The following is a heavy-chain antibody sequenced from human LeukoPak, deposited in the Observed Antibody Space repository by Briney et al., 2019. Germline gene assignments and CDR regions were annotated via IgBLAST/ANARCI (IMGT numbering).Heavy chain of an antibody. D-gene: IGHD3-22*01. CDR1: GFTFSSYA. V-gene: IGHV3-23*01. CDR2: ISGSGGST. CDR3: AKDPMIVVVIPYFDY. J-gene: IGHJ4*02. Sequence: GGSLRLSYAASGFTFSSYAMSWVRQAPGKGLEWVSAISGSGGSTYYADSVKGRFTISRDNSKNTLYLQMNSLRAEDTAVYYCAKDPMIVVVIPYFDYWGQGTLVTVSS.